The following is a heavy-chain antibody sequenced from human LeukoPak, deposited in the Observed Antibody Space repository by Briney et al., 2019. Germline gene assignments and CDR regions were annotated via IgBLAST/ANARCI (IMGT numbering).Heavy chain of an antibody. D-gene: IGHD3-22*01. CDR2: MNPNSGNT. V-gene: IGHV1-8*03. CDR3: AKDHVDSNGAYDTDSGAFDI. J-gene: IGHJ3*02. Sequence: ASVKVSCKASGYTFTSYDINWVRQATGQGLEWMGWMNPNSGNTGYAQKFQGRVTITRNTSISTAYMELSSLRSDDTAVYYCAKDHVDSNGAYDTDSGAFDIWGQGTMVTVSS. CDR1: GYTFTSYD.